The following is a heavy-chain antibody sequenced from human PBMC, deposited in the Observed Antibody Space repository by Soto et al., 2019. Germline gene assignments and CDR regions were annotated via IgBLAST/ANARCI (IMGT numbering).Heavy chain of an antibody. V-gene: IGHV1-58*01. Sequence: SEKVYCKASGSTFTRPAVQWVRQARGQRPEWIGWIVVGRGNTDYAQKFQERVTITRDMSTSTAYMELSSLRSEDTAVYYCAADGGTKIWIDYYLYNYAMDFWCQGTSGTV. D-gene: IGHD3-3*01. CDR3: AADGGTKIWIDYYLYNYAMDF. J-gene: IGHJ6*02. CDR2: IVVGRGNT. CDR1: GSTFTRPA.